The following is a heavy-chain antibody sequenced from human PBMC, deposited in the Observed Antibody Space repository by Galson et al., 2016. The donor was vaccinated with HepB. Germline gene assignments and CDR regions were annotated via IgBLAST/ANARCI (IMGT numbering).Heavy chain of an antibody. J-gene: IGHJ4*02. Sequence: PALVKPTQTLTLTGDFSGFSLTSRGVGVGWIRQPPGKALEWLALFYWDDDRHYSPSLKNRLTITKDTSKNQVVLTMTNMDRVDTATYFCAHVTKFIDEWCTSDTCYSDFDSWGQGILVTVSS. V-gene: IGHV2-5*02. CDR2: FYWDDDR. CDR1: GFSLTSRGVG. CDR3: AHVTKFIDEWCTSDTCYSDFDS. D-gene: IGHD2-15*01.